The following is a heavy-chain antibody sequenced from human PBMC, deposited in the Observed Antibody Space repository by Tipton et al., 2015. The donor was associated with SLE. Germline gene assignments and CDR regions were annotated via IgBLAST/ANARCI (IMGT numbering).Heavy chain of an antibody. V-gene: IGHV3-33*08. CDR2: IWYDGSNK. CDR3: ARGQGYYYSYGMDV. J-gene: IGHJ6*02. CDR1: GFTFSSYG. Sequence: SLRLSCAASGFTFSSYGMHWVRQAPGKGLEWVAVIWYDGSNKYYADSVKGRFTISRDNSKNTLYLQMNSLRAEDTAVYYCARGQGYYYSYGMDVWVQGTTVTVSS.